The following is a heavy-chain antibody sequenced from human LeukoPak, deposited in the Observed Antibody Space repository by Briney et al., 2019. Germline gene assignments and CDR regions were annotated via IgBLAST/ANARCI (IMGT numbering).Heavy chain of an antibody. J-gene: IGHJ4*02. CDR3: AREGYYGSGSPPSLYFDY. V-gene: IGHV3-43*01. CDR2: ISWDGGST. CDR1: GFTFDDYT. D-gene: IGHD3-10*01. Sequence: PGGSLRLSCAASGFTFDDYTMHWVRQAPGKGLEWVSLISWDGGSTYYADSVKGRFTISRDNSRSTLYLQMNSLRPEDTAIYYCAREGYYGSGSPPSLYFDYWGQGTLVTVSS.